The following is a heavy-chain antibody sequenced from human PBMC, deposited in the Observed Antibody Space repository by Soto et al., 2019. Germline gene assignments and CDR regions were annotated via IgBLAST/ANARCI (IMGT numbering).Heavy chain of an antibody. J-gene: IGHJ5*02. CDR3: AREVDCSSTSCYSFHWFDP. CDR1: GVTCSSYA. CDR2: ISSNGGST. V-gene: IGHV3-64*04. Sequence: VGSLRLSCSASGVTCSSYAMHWVRQAPGKGLEYVSAISSNGGSTYYADSVKGRFTISRDNSKNTLYLQMNSLRAEDTAVYYCAREVDCSSTSCYSFHWFDPWGQGTLVTVSS. D-gene: IGHD2-2*01.